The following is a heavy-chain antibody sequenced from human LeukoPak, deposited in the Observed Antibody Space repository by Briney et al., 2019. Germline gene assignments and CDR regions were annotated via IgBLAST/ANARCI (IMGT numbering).Heavy chain of an antibody. J-gene: IGHJ4*02. CDR2: ISNSGSTI. V-gene: IGHV3-48*03. CDR1: GFIFSSYA. D-gene: IGHD6-19*01. CDR3: ARGPRAYTSGWYYFDY. Sequence: GGSLRLSCAASGFIFSSYAMSWVRQAPGKRLEWVSYISNSGSTIYYADSVKGRFTISRDNAKDSLYLQMNSLRAEDTAVYYCARGPRAYTSGWYYFDYWGQGTLVTVSS.